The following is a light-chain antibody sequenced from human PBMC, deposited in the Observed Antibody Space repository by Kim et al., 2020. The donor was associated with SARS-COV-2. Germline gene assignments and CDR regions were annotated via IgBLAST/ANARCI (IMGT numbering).Light chain of an antibody. CDR3: EQVKDYPLT. CDR2: GAS. Sequence: DIQLTQSPSFLSASEGDRVTITCRASHDISSSLAWFQQKPGKAPKLLIYGASALQTGVPSRFSGSGSGTEFTLTISSLQPEDFATYYCEQVKDYPLTFGGGTKLEI. V-gene: IGKV1-9*01. J-gene: IGKJ4*01. CDR1: HDISSS.